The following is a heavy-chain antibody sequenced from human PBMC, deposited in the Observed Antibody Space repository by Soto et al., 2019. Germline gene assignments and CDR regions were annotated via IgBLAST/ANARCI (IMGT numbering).Heavy chain of an antibody. Sequence: QVQLQESGPGLVKPSQTLSLTCTVSGGSISSGDYYWTWIRQPPGKGLEWFGYIYYSGYTYYNPSLKSRITISVDTSKNQFSLKLTSVTAADTAVYFCARGGNGYHILTGFSSHYWGQGTLVTVSS. CDR2: IYYSGYT. CDR1: GGSISSGDYY. D-gene: IGHD3-9*01. CDR3: ARGGNGYHILTGFSSHY. V-gene: IGHV4-30-4*01. J-gene: IGHJ4*02.